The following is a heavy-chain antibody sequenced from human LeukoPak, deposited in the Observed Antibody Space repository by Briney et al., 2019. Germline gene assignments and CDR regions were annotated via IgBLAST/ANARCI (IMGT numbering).Heavy chain of an antibody. CDR3: ARDNGVVHGVYYMDI. D-gene: IGHD3-3*01. J-gene: IGHJ6*03. CDR1: GFTFSNYW. V-gene: IGHV3-7*01. Sequence: GGSLRLSCAASGFTFSNYWMTWVRQAPGKGLEWVADIKQDGSEKLYVKSVRGRFTISRDNSKMSLFLQMNSLRAEDTAVYYCARDNGVVHGVYYMDIWGKGTTVTVS. CDR2: IKQDGSEK.